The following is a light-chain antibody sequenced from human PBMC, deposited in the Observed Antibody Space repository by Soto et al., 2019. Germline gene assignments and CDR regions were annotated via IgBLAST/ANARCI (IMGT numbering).Light chain of an antibody. CDR3: QQYHSDPIT. Sequence: DIVMTQSPDSLAVSLCERATINCKSSQSVLSTSNNKNYLAWFQHKPGQPPKLVIYWASVRASGVPERFSGSGSGTDFTLTISSLQAEDVEVYYCQQYHSDPITFGQGTRLEIK. CDR2: WAS. J-gene: IGKJ5*01. V-gene: IGKV4-1*01. CDR1: QSVLSTSNNKNY.